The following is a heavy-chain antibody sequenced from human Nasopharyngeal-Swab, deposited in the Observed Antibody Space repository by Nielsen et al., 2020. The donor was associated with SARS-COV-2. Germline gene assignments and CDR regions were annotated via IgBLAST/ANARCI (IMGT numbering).Heavy chain of an antibody. D-gene: IGHD3-22*01. CDR3: ARTDYYDSSGYPFDY. CDR2: IDWDDGK. V-gene: IGHV2-70*01. Sequence: WIRQPPGKALEWLALIDWDDGKYYSTSLKTRLTISKDTSKNQVVLTMTNMDPVDTATYYCARTDYYDSSGYPFDYWGQGTLVTVSS. J-gene: IGHJ4*02.